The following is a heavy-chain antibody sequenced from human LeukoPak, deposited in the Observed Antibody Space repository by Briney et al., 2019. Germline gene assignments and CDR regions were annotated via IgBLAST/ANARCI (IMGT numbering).Heavy chain of an antibody. V-gene: IGHV3-48*03. CDR2: ISTSGTAI. Sequence: GGSLRLSCAASGFTFNTYEMNWVRQAPGKGLEWVSYISTSGTAIYYADSVKGRFTISRDNSKNTLYLQMNSLRAEDTAVYYCATAGPGVDYYDSSGYGFLDYWGQGTLVTVSS. J-gene: IGHJ4*02. D-gene: IGHD3-22*01. CDR3: ATAGPGVDYYDSSGYGFLDY. CDR1: GFTFNTYE.